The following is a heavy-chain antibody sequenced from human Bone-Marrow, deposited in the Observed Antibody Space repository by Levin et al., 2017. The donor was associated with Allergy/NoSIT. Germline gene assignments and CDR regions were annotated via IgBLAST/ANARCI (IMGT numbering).Heavy chain of an antibody. J-gene: IGHJ3*01. V-gene: IGHV3-9*01. CDR3: VKARNIGGRTDAFDL. CDR1: EFTFHEYA. Sequence: LSLTCAASEFTFHEYAMHWVRQVPGKGLEWVSGISWNSGDIVYADFVKGRFSISRDNAKNSLFLQMNSLRPEDTALYYCVKARNIGGRTDAFDLWGQGTMVTVSS. CDR2: ISWNSGDI. D-gene: IGHD1-26*01.